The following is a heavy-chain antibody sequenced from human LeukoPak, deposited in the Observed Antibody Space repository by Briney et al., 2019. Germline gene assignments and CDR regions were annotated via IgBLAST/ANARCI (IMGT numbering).Heavy chain of an antibody. Sequence: GESLKISCKGSGYSFTSYWIGWVRQMPGKGLEWMGLIYPCDSDTRYSPSFQGQVTISADKSISTAYLRWSSLKASDTAMYYCASLPNYDFWSQSTDRAGEIFDYWGQGTLVTVSS. J-gene: IGHJ4*02. D-gene: IGHD3-3*01. V-gene: IGHV5-51*01. CDR3: ASLPNYDFWSQSTDRAGEIFDY. CDR2: IYPCDSDT. CDR1: GYSFTSYW.